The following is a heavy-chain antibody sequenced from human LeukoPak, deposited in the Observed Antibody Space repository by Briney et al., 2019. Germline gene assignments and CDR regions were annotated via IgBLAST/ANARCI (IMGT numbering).Heavy chain of an antibody. CDR3: ARSSGTTMFIDY. J-gene: IGHJ4*02. Sequence: SETLSLTCIVSGGSISPYYWSWIRPPPGEGVGWVGYIYYGGNTEYKPSLKCRVARSVDTSKDQSTQRLSSVTAADTAVYYCARSSGTTMFIDYWGQGTLVTVSS. V-gene: IGHV4-59*01. CDR2: IYYGGNT. D-gene: IGHD3-10*02. CDR1: GGSISPYY.